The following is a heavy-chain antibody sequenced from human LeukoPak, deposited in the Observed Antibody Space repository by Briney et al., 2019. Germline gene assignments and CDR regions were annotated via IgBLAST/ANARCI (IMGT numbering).Heavy chain of an antibody. CDR1: GFTFSSYS. CDR2: ISSSSSTI. Sequence: PGGSLRLSCAASGFTFSSYSMNWVRQAPGKGLEWVSYISSSSSTIYYADSVKGRFTISRDNDKNSLYLQMDSLRAEDTAVYYCAREISSMGYYYDSSGSDYWGQGTLVTVSS. CDR3: AREISSMGYYYDSSGSDY. V-gene: IGHV3-48*01. D-gene: IGHD3-22*01. J-gene: IGHJ4*02.